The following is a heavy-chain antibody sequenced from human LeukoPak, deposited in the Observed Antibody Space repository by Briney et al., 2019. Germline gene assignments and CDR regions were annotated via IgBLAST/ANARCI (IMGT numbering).Heavy chain of an antibody. D-gene: IGHD3-16*02. CDR3: AKARNGVIVDY. V-gene: IGHV3-23*01. Sequence: GGSLRLSCAASGLSFGFYAMSWVRQAPGKGLEWVSSISGGGAGTYYADSVRGRFTISRDNSKNTLYLQMDSLRAEDTALYYCAKARNGVIVDYWGQGTLVTVSS. CDR1: GLSFGFYA. CDR2: ISGGGAGT. J-gene: IGHJ4*02.